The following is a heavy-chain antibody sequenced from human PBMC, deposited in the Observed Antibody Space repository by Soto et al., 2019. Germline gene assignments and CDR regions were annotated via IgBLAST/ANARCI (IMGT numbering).Heavy chain of an antibody. D-gene: IGHD2-8*01. CDR1: GGTFSSYT. V-gene: IGHV1-69*02. Sequence: SVKVSCKASGGTFSSYTISWVRQAPGQGLEWMGRIIPILGIANYAQKFQGRVTITADKSTSTAYMELSSLRSEDTAVYFCAGKPNALSYFDYWGQGALVTVSS. CDR3: AGKPNALSYFDY. CDR2: IIPILGIA. J-gene: IGHJ4*02.